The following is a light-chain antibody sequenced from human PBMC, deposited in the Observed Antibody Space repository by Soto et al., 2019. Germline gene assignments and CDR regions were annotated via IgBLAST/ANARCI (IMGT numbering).Light chain of an antibody. Sequence: DIPMTQSPSTLSASVGDRVTITCRASENIINWLAWYQQKPGKAPKFLIYKASTLASGVPSRFSGSGSGTEFTLTISSLQPDDFATYFCQQFHTYSPLTFGGGTKVEIK. CDR2: KAS. CDR1: ENIINW. V-gene: IGKV1-5*03. CDR3: QQFHTYSPLT. J-gene: IGKJ4*01.